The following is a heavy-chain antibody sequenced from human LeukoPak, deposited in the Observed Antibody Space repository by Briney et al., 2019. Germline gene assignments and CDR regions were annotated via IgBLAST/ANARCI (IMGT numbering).Heavy chain of an antibody. CDR1: GYTFTGYY. D-gene: IGHD3-22*01. V-gene: IGHV1-2*02. J-gene: IGHJ4*02. CDR3: ARGSYYYDSSGYPSSVYFDY. Sequence: GASVKVSCKASGYTFTGYYMHWVRQAPGQGLEWMGWINPDCGGTNYAQKFQGRVTMTRDTSISTAYMELSRLRSDDTAVYYCARGSYYYDSSGYPSSVYFDYWGPGTLVTVSS. CDR2: INPDCGGT.